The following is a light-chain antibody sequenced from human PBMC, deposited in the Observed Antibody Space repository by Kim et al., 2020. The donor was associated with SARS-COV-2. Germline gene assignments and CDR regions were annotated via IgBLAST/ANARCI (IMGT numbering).Light chain of an antibody. J-gene: IGKJ2*01. V-gene: IGKV3-15*01. CDR3: HQYNDLPPGP. CDR2: SSS. Sequence: IVMTQSPPTMSVSPGERATLSCRASQNINNYLAWYQQKPGQAPRLLIYSSSTRATGVPDRFRGSGSGTEFTLTINSLQSEDFAVYYCHQYNDLPPGPFGQGTKLEI. CDR1: QNINNY.